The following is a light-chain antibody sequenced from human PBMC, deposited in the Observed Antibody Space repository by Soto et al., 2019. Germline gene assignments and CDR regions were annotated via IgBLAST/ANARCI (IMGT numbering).Light chain of an antibody. CDR2: AAS. Sequence: IQMTQSPSTLSGSVGDRVTITCRASQAIINDLVWFQQKPGQAPILLIYAASTLQSGVPPRFSGSGSGTDFTLTISSLQAEDFATYYCLQDYTYPRTFGGGTKVDIK. J-gene: IGKJ4*01. CDR3: LQDYTYPRT. CDR1: QAIIND. V-gene: IGKV1-6*01.